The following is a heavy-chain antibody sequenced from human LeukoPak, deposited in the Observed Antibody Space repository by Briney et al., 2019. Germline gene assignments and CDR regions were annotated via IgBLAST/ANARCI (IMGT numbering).Heavy chain of an antibody. CDR3: AHRRKEQLWLPFDF. CDR2: IYWDDDK. D-gene: IGHD5-18*01. CDR1: GFSLSTSGVG. V-gene: IGHV2-5*02. Sequence: SGPTLVKPTQTLTLTCTFSGFSLSTSGVGVGWIRQPPGKALEWLAPIYWDDDKRYSPSLKSRLTITKDTSKNQVVLTMTNMDPVDTATYYCAHRRKEQLWLPFDFWGQGTLVTVSS. J-gene: IGHJ4*02.